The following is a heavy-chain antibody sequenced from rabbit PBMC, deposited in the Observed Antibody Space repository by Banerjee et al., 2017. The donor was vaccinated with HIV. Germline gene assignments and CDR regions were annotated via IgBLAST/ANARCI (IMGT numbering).Heavy chain of an antibody. CDR3: ARDGYSGGYYFNL. J-gene: IGHJ4*01. D-gene: IGHD4-1*01. V-gene: IGHV1S40*01. CDR2: IDDGINSVT. CDR1: GFSFSGTYH. Sequence: QSLEESGGDLVKPGASLTLTCTASGFSFSGTYHMCWVRQAPGKGLEWIACIDDGINSVTYYASWAKGRFTISKTSTTVTLQLTSLTAADTATYFCARDGYSGGYYFNLWGQGTLVTVS.